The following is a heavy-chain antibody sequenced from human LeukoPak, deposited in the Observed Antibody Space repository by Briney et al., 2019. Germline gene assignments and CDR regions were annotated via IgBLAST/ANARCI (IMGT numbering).Heavy chain of an antibody. D-gene: IGHD4/OR15-4a*01. J-gene: IGHJ4*02. CDR3: AKESGALGAPLYDY. CDR1: GFIFRNYA. Sequence: GGSLRLSCVASGFIFRNYAMSWVRQAPGEGLEWVSGISDNGGGTYYADSVKGRFTISRDNSKNMLYLQMNSLRAEDTAVYYCAKESGALGAPLYDYWGQGILVTGSS. CDR2: ISDNGGGT. V-gene: IGHV3-23*01.